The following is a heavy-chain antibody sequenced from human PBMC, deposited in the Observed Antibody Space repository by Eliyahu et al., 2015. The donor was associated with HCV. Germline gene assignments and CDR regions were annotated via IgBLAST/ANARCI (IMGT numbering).Heavy chain of an antibody. CDR2: ISSSSSYI. Sequence: EVQLVESGGGLVKPGGSLRLSCAASGFTFSSYSMNWVRQAPGKGLEWVSSISSSSSYIYYADSVKGRFTISRDNAKNSLYLQMNSLRAEDTAVYYCARDSGSYCSGGSCYSEYYYYGMDVWGQGTTVTVSS. J-gene: IGHJ6*02. D-gene: IGHD2-15*01. CDR1: GFTFSSYS. V-gene: IGHV3-21*01. CDR3: ARDSGSYCSGGSCYSEYYYYGMDV.